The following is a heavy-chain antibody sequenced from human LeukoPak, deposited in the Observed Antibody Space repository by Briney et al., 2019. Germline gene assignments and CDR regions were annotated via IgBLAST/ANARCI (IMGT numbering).Heavy chain of an antibody. Sequence: PSETLSLTCTVSGGSISSYYWSWIRQPAGKGLEWLGRIYTSGSTNYNPSLKSRVTISVDTSKNQFSLKLSSVTAADTAVYYCARGIELLRVLDYWGQGTLVTVSS. J-gene: IGHJ4*02. CDR3: ARGIELLRVLDY. D-gene: IGHD1-26*01. V-gene: IGHV4-4*07. CDR2: IYTSGST. CDR1: GGSISSYY.